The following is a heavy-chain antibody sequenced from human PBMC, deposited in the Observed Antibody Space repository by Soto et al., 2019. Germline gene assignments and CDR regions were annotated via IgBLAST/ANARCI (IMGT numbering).Heavy chain of an antibody. Sequence: EVQLLESGGGLVQPGGSLRLSCAASGFTFSSYAMSWVRQAPGKGLEWVSALCGSGGRTYYADSVKGRFTISRDNSKNTLYLPMHSQRAQDTAVYYCAIRLRYGHYDYWGQGTLVTLSS. CDR3: AIRLRYGHYDY. J-gene: IGHJ4*02. CDR2: LCGSGGRT. V-gene: IGHV3-23*01. D-gene: IGHD4-17*01. CDR1: GFTFSSYA.